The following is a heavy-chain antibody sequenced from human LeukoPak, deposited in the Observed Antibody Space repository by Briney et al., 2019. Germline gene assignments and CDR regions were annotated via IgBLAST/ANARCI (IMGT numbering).Heavy chain of an antibody. CDR3: ARSTGTTIVGATTFDY. CDR2: IIPIFGTA. Sequence: GASVKVSCKASGGTFSSYAISWVRQAPGQGLEWMGGIIPIFGTANYAQKFQGRVTITTDESTSTAYMELSSLRSEETAVYYCARSTGTTIVGATTFDYWGQGTLVTVSS. CDR1: GGTFSSYA. J-gene: IGHJ4*02. D-gene: IGHD1-26*01. V-gene: IGHV1-69*05.